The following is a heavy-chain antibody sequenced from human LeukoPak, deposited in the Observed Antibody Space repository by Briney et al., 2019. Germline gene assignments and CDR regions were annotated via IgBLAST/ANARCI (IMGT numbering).Heavy chain of an antibody. J-gene: IGHJ4*02. Sequence: GGSLRLSCVGSRFIFRSYAVTWVRQAPGKGLEWVSSITANGDATYYADSVKGRFTISRDNSKNTLYLQMSSLRAEDTAVYYCATFGVIVRNDYFDYWGQGALVAVSS. CDR1: RFIFRSYA. D-gene: IGHD3-3*01. CDR3: ATFGVIVRNDYFDY. V-gene: IGHV3-23*01. CDR2: ITANGDAT.